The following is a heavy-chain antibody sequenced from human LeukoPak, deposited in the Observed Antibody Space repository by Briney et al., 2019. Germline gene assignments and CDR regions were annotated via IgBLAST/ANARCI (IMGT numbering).Heavy chain of an antibody. Sequence: TGGSLRLSCAASRFTLNTYAMSWVRQAPGKGLEWVSAISGSGGTTSYADSVKGRFTISRDNSKNSLYLQMNSLRAEDTAVYYCARVPGAFDYWGQGTLVTVSS. V-gene: IGHV3-23*01. CDR3: ARVPGAFDY. CDR1: RFTLNTYA. D-gene: IGHD7-27*01. J-gene: IGHJ4*02. CDR2: ISGSGGTT.